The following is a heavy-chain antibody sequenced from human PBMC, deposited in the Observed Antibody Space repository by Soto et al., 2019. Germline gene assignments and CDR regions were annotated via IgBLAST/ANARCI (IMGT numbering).Heavy chain of an antibody. V-gene: IGHV4-59*08. J-gene: IGHJ4*02. Sequence: PSETLSLTCTVSGGSIRDYYWGWFRQSPGKGLEWIGYIYYTGTTKYNPSLKSRVTISVDSSKNQFSLKLDSVTAADTAVYYCARLRRYYQAFDSSGQVTLLTVSS. CDR3: ARLRRYYQAFDS. CDR2: IYYTGTT. CDR1: GGSIRDYY. D-gene: IGHD3-22*01.